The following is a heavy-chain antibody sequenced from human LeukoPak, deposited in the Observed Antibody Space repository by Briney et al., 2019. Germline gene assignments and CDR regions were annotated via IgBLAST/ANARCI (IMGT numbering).Heavy chain of an antibody. CDR3: ARHTLVGARNAFDI. Sequence: PSETLSLTCTVSGGSISSYYWSWIRQPPGKGLEWIGYIYYSGNTNYNPSLKSRVTISLDTSKNHFSLKLSSVTAADTAVYYCARHTLVGARNAFDIWGQGTKVTVSS. CDR1: GGSISSYY. D-gene: IGHD6-6*01. J-gene: IGHJ3*02. V-gene: IGHV4-59*08. CDR2: IYYSGNT.